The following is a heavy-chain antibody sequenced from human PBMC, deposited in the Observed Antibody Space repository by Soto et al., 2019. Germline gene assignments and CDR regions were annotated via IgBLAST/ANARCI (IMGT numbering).Heavy chain of an antibody. V-gene: IGHV4-59*01. CDR3: ARDLGGYIYRGFDY. Sequence: PSETLSLTCTVSGGSISSYYWSWIRQPPGKGLEWIGYIYYSGSTNYNPSLKSRVTISVDTSKNQFSLKLSSVTAADTAVYYCARDLGGYIYRGFDYWGQGTLVTVS. CDR2: IYYSGST. D-gene: IGHD5-12*01. CDR1: GGSISSYY. J-gene: IGHJ4*02.